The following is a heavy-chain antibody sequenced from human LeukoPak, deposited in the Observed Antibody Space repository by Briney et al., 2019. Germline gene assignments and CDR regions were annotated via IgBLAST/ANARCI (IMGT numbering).Heavy chain of an antibody. J-gene: IGHJ4*02. V-gene: IGHV4-61*01. D-gene: IGHD5-18*01. CDR1: GGSVSSGSYY. CDR2: IYYSGST. CDR3: AREMRGYSYGYCFDY. Sequence: SETLSLTCTVSGGSVSSGSYYWSWIRQPPGKGLEWIGYIYYSGSTNYNPSLKSRVTISVDTSKNQFSLKLSSVTAADTAVYYCAREMRGYSYGYCFDYWGQGTLVTVPS.